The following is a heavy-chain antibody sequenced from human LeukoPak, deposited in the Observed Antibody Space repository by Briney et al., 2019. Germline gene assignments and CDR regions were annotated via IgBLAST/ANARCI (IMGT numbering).Heavy chain of an antibody. CDR2: IIPILGIA. J-gene: IGHJ4*02. CDR1: GGTFSSYT. D-gene: IGHD2-15*01. CDR3: ARSCSGGSCYESGFDY. V-gene: IGHV1-69*02. Sequence: SVKVSCKASGGTFSSYTISWVRQAPGQGLEWMGRIIPILGIANYAQKFQGRVTITADKSTSTAYMELSSLRSEDTAVYYCARSCSGGSCYESGFDYWGQGTLVTVSS.